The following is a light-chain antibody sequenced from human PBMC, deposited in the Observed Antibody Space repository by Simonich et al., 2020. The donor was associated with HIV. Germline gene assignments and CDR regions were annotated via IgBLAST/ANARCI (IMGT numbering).Light chain of an antibody. V-gene: IGLV2-23*01. CDR2: EGS. Sequence: QSALTQPGSVSGSPGQSLTISCTGTSSVVGSYSLVSWYQQHPGKAPKLMIYEGSERPSGFSNRFSGSKSGNTASLTISGLQAEDEADYYCCSYAGSSTWVFGGGTKLTVL. J-gene: IGLJ3*02. CDR1: SSVVGSYSL. CDR3: CSYAGSSTWV.